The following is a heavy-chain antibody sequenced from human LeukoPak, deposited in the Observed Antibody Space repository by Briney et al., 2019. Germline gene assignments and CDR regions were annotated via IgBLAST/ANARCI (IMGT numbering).Heavy chain of an antibody. Sequence: GGTLRLSCAASGFTFGNYGMSWVRQAPGKGLKWVSVISGSGGSTYYADSVKGRFTISRDNSKNTLYLQMNSLRAEDTAVYYCARDDGNYYFDYWGQGTLVTVSS. CDR3: ARDDGNYYFDY. J-gene: IGHJ4*02. V-gene: IGHV3-23*01. D-gene: IGHD1-1*01. CDR1: GFTFGNYG. CDR2: ISGSGGST.